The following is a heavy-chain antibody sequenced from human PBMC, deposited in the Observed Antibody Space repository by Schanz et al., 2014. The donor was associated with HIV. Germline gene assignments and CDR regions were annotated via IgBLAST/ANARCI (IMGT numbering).Heavy chain of an antibody. Sequence: QVQLVESGGGVVQPGRSLRLSCAASRFTFSNFGMHWVRQAPGKGLEWVAVISYDGSNKYYADSVKGRFTISRDNSKNTLYLQMNSLRAEDTAVYYCARSPSYDMDIWGQGTTVTVSS. CDR2: ISYDGSNK. J-gene: IGHJ6*02. CDR3: ARSPSYDMDI. V-gene: IGHV3-30*03. CDR1: RFTFSNFG.